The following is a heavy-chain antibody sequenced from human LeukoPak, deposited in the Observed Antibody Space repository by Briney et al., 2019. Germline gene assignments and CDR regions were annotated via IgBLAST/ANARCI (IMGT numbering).Heavy chain of an antibody. Sequence: SETLSLTCTVSGGSISSSSYSWGWIRQPPGKGLEWIGSIYYTGSTYYNPSLKSRVTISVDTSKNKFSLKLSSVTAADTAVYYCARGYCSGGSCYDAFDIWGQGTMVTVSS. CDR3: ARGYCSGGSCYDAFDI. D-gene: IGHD2-15*01. J-gene: IGHJ3*02. CDR1: GGSISSSSYS. CDR2: IYYTGST. V-gene: IGHV4-39*07.